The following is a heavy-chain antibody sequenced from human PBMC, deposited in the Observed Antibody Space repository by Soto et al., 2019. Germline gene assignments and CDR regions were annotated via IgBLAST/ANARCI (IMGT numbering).Heavy chain of an antibody. CDR3: ARDLYSCSWYGYFDD. J-gene: IGHJ4*02. V-gene: IGHV3-33*01. D-gene: IGHD6-13*01. Sequence: GGALRGICAASGYIFSSFVMYWVSQAPGKGLEWVAVIWYDGSNKYYADSVKGRFTISRDNSKNTLYLQMNSLRAEDTAVYYCARDLYSCSWYGYFDDRGQGPLVPVSP. CDR1: GYIFSSFV. CDR2: IWYDGSNK.